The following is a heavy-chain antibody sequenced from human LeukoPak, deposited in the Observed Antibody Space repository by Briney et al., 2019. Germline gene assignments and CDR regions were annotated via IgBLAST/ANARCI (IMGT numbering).Heavy chain of an antibody. D-gene: IGHD6-19*01. CDR2: IRGSGGST. J-gene: IGHJ4*02. Sequence: GGSLRLSWAASGSTFSSYAISWVRQAPGKGLEWVSAIRGSGGSTYYADPVKGRFTISRDNSKNTLYLQMNSLRAEDTAVYYCAKGGYSSGSNDYWGQGTLVTVSS. CDR1: GSTFSSYA. V-gene: IGHV3-23*01. CDR3: AKGGYSSGSNDY.